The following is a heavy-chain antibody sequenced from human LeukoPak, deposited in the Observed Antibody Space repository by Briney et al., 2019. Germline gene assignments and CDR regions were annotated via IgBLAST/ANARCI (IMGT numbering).Heavy chain of an antibody. J-gene: IGHJ4*02. D-gene: IGHD3-9*01. CDR2: LTSSGAAT. CDR3: AILTLTDTDLLAG. Sequence: SGGSLRLSCAASGFTFSNYGMNWVRQAPGKGLEWVSGLTSSGAATHYADSVKGRSTISRDNSKNMVYLQMNSLRAEDTAVYYCAILTLTDTDLLAGWGQGTLVTVSS. V-gene: IGHV3-23*01. CDR1: GFTFSNYG.